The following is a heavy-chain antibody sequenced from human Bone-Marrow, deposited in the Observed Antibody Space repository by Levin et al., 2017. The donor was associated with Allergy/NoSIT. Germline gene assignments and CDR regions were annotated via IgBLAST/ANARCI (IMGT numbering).Heavy chain of an antibody. Sequence: KISCKASGGTFSSDPITWVRQAPGQGLEWMGGIIPIFGTTRYAQKLQNRVRITADKSTSTAYMELRSLTSEDTAFYYCAREIYYGSGMFEYWGQGTWVTVSS. V-gene: IGHV1-69*06. CDR3: AREIYYGSGMFEY. CDR2: IIPIFGTT. D-gene: IGHD3-10*01. J-gene: IGHJ4*02. CDR1: GGTFSSDP.